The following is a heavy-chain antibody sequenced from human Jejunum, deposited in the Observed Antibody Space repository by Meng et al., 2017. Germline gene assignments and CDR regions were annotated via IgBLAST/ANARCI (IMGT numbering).Heavy chain of an antibody. CDR3: ARGGVSYQLLTRLAS. CDR2: IIPMFAAR. CDR1: GGTFSGFA. V-gene: IGHV1-69*13. Sequence: SVKVSCKASGGTFSGFAIHWVRQAPGQGLEWMGGIIPMFAARSFAQKFQDRITINADESTTTAFMELSRLASEDTAIYYCARGGVSYQLLTRLASWGQGTLVTVSS. J-gene: IGHJ5*02. D-gene: IGHD2-2*01.